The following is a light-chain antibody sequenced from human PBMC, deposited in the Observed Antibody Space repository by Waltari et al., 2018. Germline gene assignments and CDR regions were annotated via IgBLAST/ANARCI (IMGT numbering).Light chain of an antibody. J-gene: IGLJ3*02. CDR3: AAWDDSFWV. CDR2: SNN. V-gene: IGLV1-44*01. Sequence: QSVLTQPPSASGTPGQRVTISCSGSSSNIGSNTVNWYQQLPGTAPKLLIYSNNQRPSGGPDRVSGSKSGTSASLAISGLQSEEEADYYCAAWDDSFWVFGGGTKLTVL. CDR1: SSNIGSNT.